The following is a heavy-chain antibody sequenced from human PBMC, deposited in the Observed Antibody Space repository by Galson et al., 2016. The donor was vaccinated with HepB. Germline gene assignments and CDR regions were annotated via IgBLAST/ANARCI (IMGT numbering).Heavy chain of an antibody. Sequence: PALVKPTQTLTLTCTFSGFSLSTSGVGVGWIRQPPGKALEWIALLFWDDNNRYSPSLRSRVTLTKDTSKNQVVLTMTNMDPADTATDYCAHRQPHVNTAMVLYYLDFWGQGTLVTVSS. V-gene: IGHV2-5*02. J-gene: IGHJ4*02. CDR3: AHRQPHVNTAMVLYYLDF. CDR2: LFWDDNN. CDR1: GFSLSTSGVG. D-gene: IGHD5-18*01.